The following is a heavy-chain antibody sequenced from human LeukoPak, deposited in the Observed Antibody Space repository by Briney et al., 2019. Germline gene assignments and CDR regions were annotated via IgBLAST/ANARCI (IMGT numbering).Heavy chain of an antibody. CDR3: ARQGGAGYYCGMDV. Sequence: SVNVSCKASGGTFSSYAISWVRQAPGQGLEWMGGIIPIFGTANYAQKFQGRVTITADESTSTAYMELSSLRSEDTAVYYCARQGGAGYYCGMDVWGQGTTVTVSS. D-gene: IGHD6-19*01. CDR2: IIPIFGTA. CDR1: GGTFSSYA. V-gene: IGHV1-69*13. J-gene: IGHJ6*02.